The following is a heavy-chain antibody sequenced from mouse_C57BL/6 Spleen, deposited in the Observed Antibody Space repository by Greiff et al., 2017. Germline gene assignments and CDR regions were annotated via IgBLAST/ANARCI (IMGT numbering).Heavy chain of an antibody. CDR3: THRSITTVVAEVYYAMDY. V-gene: IGHV14-4*01. D-gene: IGHD1-1*01. CDR2: IDPENGDT. J-gene: IGHJ4*01. CDR1: GFNIKDDY. Sequence: EVQLQQSGAELVRPGASVKLSCTASGFNIKDDYMHWVKQRPEQGLEWIGWIDPENGDTEYASKFQGKATITADTSSNTAYLQLSSLTSEDTAVYYCTHRSITTVVAEVYYAMDYWGQGTSVTVSS.